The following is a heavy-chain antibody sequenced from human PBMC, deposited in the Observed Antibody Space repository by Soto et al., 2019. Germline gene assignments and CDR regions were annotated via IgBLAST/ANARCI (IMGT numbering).Heavy chain of an antibody. V-gene: IGHV1-69*06. D-gene: IGHD1-26*01. Sequence: GASVKVSCKASGGTFSSKAISWVRQAPGQGLEWMGGIIPIFGTTNYAQKFQGRVTIIADKSTSTAYMELSSLRSEDTAVYYCARGDPYYYYGMDVWGQGTTVTVSS. CDR3: ARGDPYYYYGMDV. CDR1: GGTFSSKA. J-gene: IGHJ6*02. CDR2: IIPIFGTT.